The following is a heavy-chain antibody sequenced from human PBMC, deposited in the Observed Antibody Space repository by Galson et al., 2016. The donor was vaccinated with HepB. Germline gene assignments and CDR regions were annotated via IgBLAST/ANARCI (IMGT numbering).Heavy chain of an antibody. Sequence: SLRLSCAVTGLPFSNHSMNWVRQAPGKGLQWVSYITSSSSTRYYEDSVKGRFTISRDNAKASLYLQMDNLTDEDTAIYYCARDGGYCTSANCPFWSMDLWGRGTLVTVSS. D-gene: IGHD1-26*01. CDR3: ARDGGYCTSANCPFWSMDL. CDR2: ITSSSSTR. J-gene: IGHJ2*01. CDR1: GLPFSNHS. V-gene: IGHV3-48*02.